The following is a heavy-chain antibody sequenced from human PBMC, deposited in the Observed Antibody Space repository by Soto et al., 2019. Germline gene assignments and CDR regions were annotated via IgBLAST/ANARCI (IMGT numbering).Heavy chain of an antibody. Sequence: EVQLVESGGGLVKPGGSLRLSCAASGFTFSNAWMSWVRQAPGKGREWVGRIKSKTDGGTTDYAAPVKGRFTISRDDSKNTLYLQMNSLKTEDTAVYYCTTASRAAAQRGNWFDPWGQGTLVTVSS. CDR1: GFTFSNAW. V-gene: IGHV3-15*01. D-gene: IGHD6-13*01. CDR3: TTASRAAAQRGNWFDP. J-gene: IGHJ5*02. CDR2: IKSKTDGGTT.